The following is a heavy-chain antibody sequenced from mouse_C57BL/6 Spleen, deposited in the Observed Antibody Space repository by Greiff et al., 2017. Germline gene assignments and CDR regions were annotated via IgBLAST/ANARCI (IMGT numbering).Heavy chain of an antibody. CDR2: INPSTGGT. CDR1: GYSFTGYY. D-gene: IGHD1-1*01. Sequence: EVMLVESGPELVKPGASVKISCKASGYSFTGYYMNWVKQSPEKSLEWIGEINPSTGGTTYNQKFKAKATLTVDKSSSTAYMQLKSMTSEYSAVYYFARSYYGSSYAWFAYWGQGTLVTVSA. V-gene: IGHV1-42*01. J-gene: IGHJ3*01. CDR3: ARSYYGSSYAWFAY.